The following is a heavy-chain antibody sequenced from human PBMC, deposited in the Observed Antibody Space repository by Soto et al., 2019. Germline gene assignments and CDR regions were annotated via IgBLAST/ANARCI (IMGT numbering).Heavy chain of an antibody. CDR3: SGSSGWQPYYYGMDV. J-gene: IGHJ6*02. D-gene: IGHD6-19*01. Sequence: GGSLRLSCAASGFTFSSYGMHWVRQAPGKGLKWVAVIWYDGSNKYYADSVKGRFTISRDNSKNTLYLQMNSLRAEDTAVYYCSGSSGWQPYYYGMDVWGQGTTVTVSS. CDR2: IWYDGSNK. V-gene: IGHV3-33*01. CDR1: GFTFSSYG.